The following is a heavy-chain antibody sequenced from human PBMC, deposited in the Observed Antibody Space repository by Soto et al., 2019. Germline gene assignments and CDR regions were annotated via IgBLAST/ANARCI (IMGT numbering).Heavy chain of an antibody. CDR1: GGSISSYY. D-gene: IGHD3-3*01. Sequence: SETLSLTCTVSGGSISSYYWSWIRQPPGKGLEWIGYIYYSGSTNYNPSLKSRVTISVDTSKNQFSLKLSSVTAADAAVYYCARHNDFWSGNWPIDYWGQGTLVTVSS. J-gene: IGHJ4*02. CDR2: IYYSGST. CDR3: ARHNDFWSGNWPIDY. V-gene: IGHV4-59*08.